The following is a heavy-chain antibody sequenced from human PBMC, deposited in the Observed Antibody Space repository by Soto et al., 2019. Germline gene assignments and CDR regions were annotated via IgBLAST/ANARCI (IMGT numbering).Heavy chain of an antibody. Sequence: QVQLVESGGGVVQPGRSLRLSCAASGFTFSSYGMHWVRQAPGKGLEWVAVIWYDGSNKYYADSVKGRFTISRDNSKNTXXLQMNRLRAEDTAVYYCAREGTYCSGGSCYPHFDYWGQGTLVTVSS. CDR3: AREGTYCSGGSCYPHFDY. V-gene: IGHV3-33*01. J-gene: IGHJ4*02. CDR1: GFTFSSYG. D-gene: IGHD2-15*01. CDR2: IWYDGSNK.